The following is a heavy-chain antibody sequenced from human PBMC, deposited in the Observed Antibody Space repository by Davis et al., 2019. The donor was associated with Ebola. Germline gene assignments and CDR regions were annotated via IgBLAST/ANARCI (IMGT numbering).Heavy chain of an antibody. CDR3: ARRGGVAPD. CDR2: ISGSGGST. CDR1: GFTVSSSYA. Sequence: GESLKISCAASGFTVSSSYAMSWVRQAPGKGLEWVSAISGSGGSTYYADSVKGRFTISRDNAKNTLNLQMNSLRAEDTAVYYCARRGGVAPDWGQGTLVTVSS. D-gene: IGHD3-3*01. V-gene: IGHV3-23*01. J-gene: IGHJ4*02.